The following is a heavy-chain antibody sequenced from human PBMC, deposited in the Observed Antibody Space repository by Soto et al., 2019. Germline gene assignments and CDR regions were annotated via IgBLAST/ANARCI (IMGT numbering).Heavy chain of an antibody. V-gene: IGHV3-48*01. CDR2: ISSSSSTI. Sequence: GGSLRLSCAASGFTFSSYSMNWVRQAPGKGLEWVSYISSSSSTIYYADSVKGRFTISRDNAKNSLYLQMNSLRAEDTAVYYCAVNIVVVPTHGGYWGQGTLVTVSS. CDR3: AVNIVVVPTHGGY. CDR1: GFTFSSYS. D-gene: IGHD2-2*01. J-gene: IGHJ4*02.